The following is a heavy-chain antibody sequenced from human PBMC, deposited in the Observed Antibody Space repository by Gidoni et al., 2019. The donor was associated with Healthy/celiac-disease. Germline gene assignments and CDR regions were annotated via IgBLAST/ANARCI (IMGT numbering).Heavy chain of an antibody. D-gene: IGHD6-19*01. CDR1: GGSLSSGSYI. V-gene: IGHV4-61*02. CDR3: AGEVTCGHGVAVAGKDYFDY. J-gene: IGHJ4*02. CDR2: IYTSVST. Sequence: QAQLQESGPGLVKPTNTPSLTCTVSGGSLSSGSYISGWIRQPAGKGREWIGRIYTSVSTNYNPSLKSRVTISVDTSKNQVSLKLSSVTAADTAVYYCAGEVTCGHGVAVAGKDYFDYWGQGTLVTVSS.